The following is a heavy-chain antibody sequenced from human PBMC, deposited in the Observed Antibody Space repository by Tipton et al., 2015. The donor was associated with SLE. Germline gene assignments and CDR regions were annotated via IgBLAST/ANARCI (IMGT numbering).Heavy chain of an antibody. J-gene: IGHJ4*02. D-gene: IGHD6-13*01. CDR3: ARRPSVAASGGVDY. CDR1: GGSFSGYY. Sequence: LRLSCTVYGGSFSGYYWSWIRQPPGKGLEWIGEINHSGSTNYNPSLKSRVTISVDTSKNQFSLKLSSVTAADTAVYYCARRPSVAASGGVDYWGQGTLVTVSS. CDR2: INHSGST. V-gene: IGHV4-34*01.